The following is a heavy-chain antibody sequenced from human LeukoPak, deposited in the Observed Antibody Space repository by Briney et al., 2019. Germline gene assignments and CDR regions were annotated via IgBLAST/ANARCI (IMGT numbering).Heavy chain of an antibody. Sequence: GGSLRLSCAASGFXFSSYWIHWVRQAPGEGLVWVSRISSDASSTSYADSVKGRFTISRDNSKNTLYLQMTSLRVEDTALYYCANEIRPNDYWGQGTLVSVSS. CDR1: GFXFSSYW. J-gene: IGHJ4*02. CDR3: ANEIRPNDY. CDR2: ISSDASST. D-gene: IGHD3-16*01. V-gene: IGHV3-74*01.